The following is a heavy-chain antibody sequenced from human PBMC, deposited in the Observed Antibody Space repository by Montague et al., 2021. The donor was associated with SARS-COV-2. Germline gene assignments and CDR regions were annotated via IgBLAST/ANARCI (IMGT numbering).Heavy chain of an antibody. CDR2: IYYSGST. V-gene: IGHV4-39*07. CDR3: ARDQGYNWNYYYYYGMDV. D-gene: IGHD1-20*01. Sequence: SETLSLTCTVSGGSISSSSYYWGWLRQPPGKGLEWIGSIYYSGSTYYNPSLKSRVTISVDTSKNQFSLKLSSVTAADTAAYYCARDQGYNWNYYYYYGMDVWGQGTTVTVSS. J-gene: IGHJ6*02. CDR1: GGSISSSSYY.